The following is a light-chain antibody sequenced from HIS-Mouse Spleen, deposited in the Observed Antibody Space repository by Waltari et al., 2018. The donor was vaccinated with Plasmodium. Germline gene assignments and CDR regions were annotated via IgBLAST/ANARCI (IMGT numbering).Light chain of an antibody. V-gene: IGLV3-10*01. J-gene: IGLJ3*02. CDR3: YSTDSSGNHRV. CDR1: ALPKKY. CDR2: EDS. Sequence: SYELTQPPSVSVSPGQTARITCSGDALPKKYAYWYPQKSGQAPGLVISEDSKRPSGIPERFSGSRSGTMATLTISGAQVEDEADYYCYSTDSSGNHRVFGGGTKLTVL.